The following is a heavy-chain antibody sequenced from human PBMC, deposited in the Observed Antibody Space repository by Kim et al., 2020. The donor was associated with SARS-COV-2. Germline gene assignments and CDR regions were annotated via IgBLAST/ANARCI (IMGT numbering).Heavy chain of an antibody. Sequence: DSVKGRFTITRDNAKNSLYLKMNSLRAEDTAVYYCASSKGYYYDSSIDYWGKGTLVTVSS. CDR3: ASSKGYYYDSSIDY. D-gene: IGHD3-22*01. V-gene: IGHV3-7*01. J-gene: IGHJ4*02.